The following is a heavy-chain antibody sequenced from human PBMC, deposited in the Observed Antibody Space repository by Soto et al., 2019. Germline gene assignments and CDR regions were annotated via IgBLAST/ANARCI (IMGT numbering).Heavy chain of an antibody. Sequence: EVQLVESGGGLVKPGGSLRLSCAASGFTFSSYSMNWVRQAPGKGLEWVSSISSSSHIYYADSVKGRFTISRDNAKNSLYLQMNSLRAEDTAVYHCAAGGYYDFWSGPYYGMDVWGQGTTVTVSS. CDR2: ISSSSHI. CDR3: AAGGYYDFWSGPYYGMDV. V-gene: IGHV3-21*01. CDR1: GFTFSSYS. D-gene: IGHD3-3*01. J-gene: IGHJ6*02.